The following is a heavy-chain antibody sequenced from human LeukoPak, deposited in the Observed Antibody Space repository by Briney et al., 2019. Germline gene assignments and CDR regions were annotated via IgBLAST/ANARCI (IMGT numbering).Heavy chain of an antibody. Sequence: ASVKVSCKASGYIFTTYYIHWVRQAPGQGPEWMGLINPSGGTISYAQKFKGRVTMTRDTSTSTVYMELSSLRSEDTAVYYCARRGIAARPSGFDYWGQGTLVTVSS. CDR2: INPSGGTI. V-gene: IGHV1-46*01. CDR3: ARRGIAARPSGFDY. D-gene: IGHD6-6*01. J-gene: IGHJ4*02. CDR1: GYIFTTYY.